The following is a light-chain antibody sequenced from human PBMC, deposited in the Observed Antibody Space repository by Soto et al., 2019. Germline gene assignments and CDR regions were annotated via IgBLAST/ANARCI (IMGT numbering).Light chain of an antibody. V-gene: IGKV2-28*01. CDR2: LGS. J-gene: IGKJ5*01. CDR3: MQVMETPIT. CDR1: ESLLKNKGNNY. Sequence: DLVMTQSPLSLPVTPGEPASISCRSSESLLKNKGNNYLDWYLQKPGQSPQLLIYLGSTRASGVPDRLSGSGSGTDFTLKISRVEAEDVGVYYCMQVMETPITLGQGTRLEIK.